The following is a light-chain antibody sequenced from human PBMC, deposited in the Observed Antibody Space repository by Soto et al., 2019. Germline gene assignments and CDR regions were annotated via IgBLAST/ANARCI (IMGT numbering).Light chain of an antibody. Sequence: QSMLTQPPSASGTPGQRVTISCSGSSSNIGSNTVNWYQQLPGTAPKILVYSNNKRPSGVPDRFSGSKSGTSASLAISGLQSEDEADYHCATWDDSLNGPVFGGGTKVTVL. V-gene: IGLV1-44*01. CDR3: ATWDDSLNGPV. CDR1: SSNIGSNT. CDR2: SNN. J-gene: IGLJ3*02.